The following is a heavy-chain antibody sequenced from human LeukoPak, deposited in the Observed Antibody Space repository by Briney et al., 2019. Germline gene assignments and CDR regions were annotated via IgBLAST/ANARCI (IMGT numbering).Heavy chain of an antibody. V-gene: IGHV3-30*03. CDR2: ISYDGSNK. CDR1: GFTFSSYG. J-gene: IGHJ4*02. Sequence: PGGSLRLSCAASGFTFSSYGMHWVRQAPGKGLEWVAVISYDGSNKYYADSVKGRFTISRDNSKNTLYLQMNSLRAEDTAVYYCARAPIVVVNFDYWGQGTLVTVSS. D-gene: IGHD3-22*01. CDR3: ARAPIVVVNFDY.